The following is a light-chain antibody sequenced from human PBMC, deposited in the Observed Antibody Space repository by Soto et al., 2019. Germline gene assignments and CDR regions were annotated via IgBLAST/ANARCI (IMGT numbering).Light chain of an antibody. CDR1: QSISTY. Sequence: MQMAQSPSSLSASVGDRVTITCRASQSISTYLNWYQQKPGKAPKLLIYAASSLQSGVPSRFSGSGSGTDFTLTISSLQPEDVATYYCQQSYSKPWTFGQGTKVDIK. CDR3: QQSYSKPWT. CDR2: AAS. V-gene: IGKV1-39*01. J-gene: IGKJ1*01.